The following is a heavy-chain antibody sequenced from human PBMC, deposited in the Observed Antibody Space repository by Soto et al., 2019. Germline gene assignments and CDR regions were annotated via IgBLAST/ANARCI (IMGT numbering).Heavy chain of an antibody. V-gene: IGHV3-15*07. CDR3: TTDGVAAAGDFDY. J-gene: IGHJ4*02. D-gene: IGHD6-13*01. CDR2: IKSKTDGGTT. CDR1: GFTFSNAW. Sequence: EVQLVESGGGLVKPGGSLRLSCAASGFTFSNAWMNWVRQAPGKGLEWVGRIKSKTDGGTTDYASPVKGRFTMLRDDSNNRRYLQMNSLTTGGPAVYYCTTDGVAAAGDFDYWGQGTLVTVSS.